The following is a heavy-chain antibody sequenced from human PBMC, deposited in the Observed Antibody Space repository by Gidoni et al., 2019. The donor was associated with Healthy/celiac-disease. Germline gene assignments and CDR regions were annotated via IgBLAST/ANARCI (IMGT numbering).Heavy chain of an antibody. J-gene: IGHJ1*01. CDR2: IWYDGSNK. CDR1: GFTFSSYG. CDR3: ARGSPAGWHYYGSVEEYFQH. Sequence: QVQLVESGGGVVQPGRSLRLSCAASGFTFSSYGMHWVRQAPGKGLGWVSVIWYDGSNKYYADSVKGRFTISRDNSKNTLYLQMNSLRAEDTAVYYCARGSPAGWHYYGSVEEYFQHWGQGTLVTVSS. D-gene: IGHD3-10*01. V-gene: IGHV3-33*01.